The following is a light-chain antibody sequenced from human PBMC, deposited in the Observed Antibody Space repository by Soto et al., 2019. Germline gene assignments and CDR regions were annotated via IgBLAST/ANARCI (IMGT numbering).Light chain of an antibody. CDR1: SSNIGSNT. J-gene: IGLJ2*01. V-gene: IGLV1-44*01. Sequence: QSVLTQPPSASGTPGQRVTISCSGSSSNIGSNTVNWYQQLPGTAPKLLIYSNNQRPSGVPDRCSGSKSGTSAALAISGLQSEDEADYYCAAWDDSLNGRVFGGGTKVTVL. CDR3: AAWDDSLNGRV. CDR2: SNN.